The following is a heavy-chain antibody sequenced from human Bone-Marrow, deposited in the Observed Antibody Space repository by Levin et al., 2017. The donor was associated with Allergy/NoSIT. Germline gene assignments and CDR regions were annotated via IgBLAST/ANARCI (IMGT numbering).Heavy chain of an antibody. V-gene: IGHV4-30-2*01. D-gene: IGHD3-22*01. CDR3: ARGNYHDSSAYYFVAWYFEL. CDR2: IYHSGSS. Sequence: PSETLSLTCAVSGGSISSGGYSWTWIRQPPGKGLEWIGYIYHSGSSFYNPSLQSRVTISVDRSKNQFSLRLNSVTAADTAVYYCARGNYHDSSAYYFVAWYFELWGRGTLVTVSS. CDR1: GGSISSGGYS. J-gene: IGHJ2*01.